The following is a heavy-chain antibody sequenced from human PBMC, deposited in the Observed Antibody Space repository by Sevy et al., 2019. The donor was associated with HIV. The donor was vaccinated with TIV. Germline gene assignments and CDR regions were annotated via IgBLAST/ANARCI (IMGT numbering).Heavy chain of an antibody. CDR1: EFTVSSKY. Sequence: GGSLRLSCAASEFTVSSKYMSWVRQAPGKGLEWVSVIYSGGNTYYAESVKGRFTISRDISKNTLYLQMNSLRADDTAIYYCATTATPLYYYALDVWGQGTTVTVSS. CDR2: IYSGGNT. J-gene: IGHJ6*02. CDR3: ATTATPLYYYALDV. V-gene: IGHV3-53*03. D-gene: IGHD4-17*01.